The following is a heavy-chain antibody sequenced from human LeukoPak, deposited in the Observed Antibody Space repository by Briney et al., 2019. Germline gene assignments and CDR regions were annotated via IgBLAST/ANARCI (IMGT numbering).Heavy chain of an antibody. J-gene: IGHJ4*02. CDR3: ARALSQGAGAAVPSAPIDY. V-gene: IGHV3-30*19. CDR1: GFTFSSYG. CDR2: TSYDGSSE. Sequence: PGGSLRLSCAASGFTFSSYGMHWVRQAPGKGLEWVAVTSYDGSSEYYTDSVKGRFTVSRDNSRSTLYLQMNSLRVEDTGVYYCARALSQGAGAAVPSAPIDYWGQGTLVTVSS. D-gene: IGHD2-2*01.